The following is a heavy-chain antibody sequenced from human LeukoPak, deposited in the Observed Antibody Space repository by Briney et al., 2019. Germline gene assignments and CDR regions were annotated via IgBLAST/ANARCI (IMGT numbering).Heavy chain of an antibody. V-gene: IGHV3-7*01. CDR1: GFTFSGHW. CDR3: AKGSSRPPNAFDI. CDR2: RRQDGSEK. Sequence: GGSLRLSCAASGFTFSGHWMSWVRQAPGKGLEWVASRRQDGSEKHYVDSVEGRFTISRDNAKNSLHLQMNSLRAEDTAVYYCAKGSSRPPNAFDIWGQGTLVTVSS. J-gene: IGHJ3*02. D-gene: IGHD6-6*01.